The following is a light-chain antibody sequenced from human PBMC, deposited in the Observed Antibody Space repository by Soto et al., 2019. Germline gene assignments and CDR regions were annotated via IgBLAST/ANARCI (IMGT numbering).Light chain of an antibody. CDR3: AAWDDSLSGVV. J-gene: IGLJ2*01. Sequence: QSALTQPASVSGSPGQSITISCTGTSGDIGSYNRVSWYQQHPGKAPKLIIYEVTDRPSGVSNRFSGSKSGNTASLTISGLQAEDEAEYYCAAWDDSLSGVVFGGGTKVTVL. CDR2: EVT. CDR1: SGDIGSYNR. V-gene: IGLV2-14*01.